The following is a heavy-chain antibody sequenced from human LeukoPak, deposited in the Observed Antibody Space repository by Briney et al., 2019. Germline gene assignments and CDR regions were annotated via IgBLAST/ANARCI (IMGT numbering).Heavy chain of an antibody. D-gene: IGHD6-19*01. J-gene: IGHJ3*02. CDR2: IWYDGGDK. Sequence: PGGSLRLSCAASGFTFTSYGIHWVRQAPGKGLEWVALIWYDGGDKYYADSVKGRFTISRDNSKGTVNLQMDSLRGEDTAVYYCAGERSGDAFDIWGQGTMVTVSS. CDR1: GFTFTSYG. V-gene: IGHV3-33*01. CDR3: AGERSGDAFDI.